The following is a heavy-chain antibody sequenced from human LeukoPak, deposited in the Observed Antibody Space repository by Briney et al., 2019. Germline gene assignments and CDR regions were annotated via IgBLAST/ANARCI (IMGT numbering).Heavy chain of an antibody. Sequence: SETLSLTCSVSGGSISSSSRYWGWIRQPPGKGLEWIGSIFYSGTTYYNPSLKSRVTISVDTSKNQFSLKVTSVTAADTAVYYCASGIAAAGISLWRYFDLWGRGTLVTVSS. J-gene: IGHJ2*01. CDR2: IFYSGTT. D-gene: IGHD6-13*01. V-gene: IGHV4-39*07. CDR1: GGSISSSSRY. CDR3: ASGIAAAGISLWRYFDL.